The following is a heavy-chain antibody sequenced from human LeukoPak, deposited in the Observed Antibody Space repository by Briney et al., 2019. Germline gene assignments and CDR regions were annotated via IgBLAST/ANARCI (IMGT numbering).Heavy chain of an antibody. J-gene: IGHJ4*02. CDR3: VKGTGWVAGQFDH. V-gene: IGHV3-30*18. Sequence: PGGSLRLSCAATGFTLSRYGMHWVRQAPGKGLEWVAVISDDGSNEYYGDAVKGRFTISRDNSKNTVFLQMNSLRAEDTAVYYCVKGTGWVAGQFDHWGQGALVTVSS. CDR1: GFTLSRYG. CDR2: ISDDGSNE. D-gene: IGHD6-19*01.